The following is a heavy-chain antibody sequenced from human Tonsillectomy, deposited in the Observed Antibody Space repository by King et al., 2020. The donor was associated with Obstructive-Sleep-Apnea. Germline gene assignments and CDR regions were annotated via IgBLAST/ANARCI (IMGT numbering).Heavy chain of an antibody. CDR2: ISAYNGNT. J-gene: IGHJ2*01. CDR3: ARGVSYSSGWYDWYFDL. CDR1: GYIFTSYG. V-gene: IGHV1-18*01. D-gene: IGHD6-19*01. Sequence: QLVQSGAEVKKPGASVKVSCKASGYIFTSYGISWVRQAPGQGLEWMGWISAYNGNTNYAQKLQGRVTMTTDTSTTTAYMELRGLRSDDTAVYYCARGVSYSSGWYDWYFDLWGRGTLVTVSS.